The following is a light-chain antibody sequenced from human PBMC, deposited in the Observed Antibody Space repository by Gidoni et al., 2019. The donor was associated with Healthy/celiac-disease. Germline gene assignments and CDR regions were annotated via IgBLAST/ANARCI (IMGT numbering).Light chain of an antibody. J-gene: IGKJ1*01. CDR2: SAS. Sequence: DIQLTQSPSSLSTSVGDRVTITCRASQSISSYLNWYKQKPGKAPKLLIYSASSLQSGVPSRFSGSGSGTDFTLTISSLQPEDFATYYCQQSYSTPWTFVQGTKVEIK. CDR3: QQSYSTPWT. CDR1: QSISSY. V-gene: IGKV1-39*01.